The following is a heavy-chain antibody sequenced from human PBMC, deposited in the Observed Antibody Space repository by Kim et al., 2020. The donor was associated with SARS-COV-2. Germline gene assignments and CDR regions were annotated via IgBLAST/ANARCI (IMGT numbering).Heavy chain of an antibody. CDR2: INHSGST. V-gene: IGHV4-34*01. CDR1: GGSFSGYY. Sequence: SETLSLTCAVYGGSFSGYYWSWIRQPPGKGLEWIGEINHSGSTNYNPSLKSRVTISVDTSKNQFSLKLSSVTAADTAVYYCARGRTAAIISWFDPWGQGTLVTVSS. J-gene: IGHJ5*02. CDR3: ARGRTAAIISWFDP. D-gene: IGHD2-2*02.